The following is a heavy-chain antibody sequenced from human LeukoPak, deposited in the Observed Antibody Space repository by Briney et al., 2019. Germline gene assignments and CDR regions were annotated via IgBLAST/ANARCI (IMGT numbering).Heavy chain of an antibody. V-gene: IGHV3-7*02. CDR1: GFPFSSYW. CDR2: IKPDGSEK. J-gene: IGHJ4*02. CDR3: ARGEGANYWYLGYY. D-gene: IGHD2-8*02. Sequence: GGSLRLSCAASGFPFSSYWMSWVRQAPGKGLEWVANIKPDGSEKSYVGSVKGRFTISRDNAKNSLFLQMNSLRVDDTAVYYCARGEGANYWYLGYYWGQGALVTVSS.